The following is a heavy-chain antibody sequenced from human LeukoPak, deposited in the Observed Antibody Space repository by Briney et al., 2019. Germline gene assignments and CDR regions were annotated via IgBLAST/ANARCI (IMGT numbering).Heavy chain of an antibody. D-gene: IGHD3-3*01. Sequence: PSETLSLTCTVSGGSISSYYWSWIRQPPGKGLEWIGYIYYSGSTNYNPSLKSRVTISVDTSKNQFSLKLSSVTAADTAVYYCARASLTIFGVVIFDHWGQGTLVTVSS. V-gene: IGHV4-59*01. CDR1: GGSISSYY. CDR2: IYYSGST. J-gene: IGHJ4*02. CDR3: ARASLTIFGVVIFDH.